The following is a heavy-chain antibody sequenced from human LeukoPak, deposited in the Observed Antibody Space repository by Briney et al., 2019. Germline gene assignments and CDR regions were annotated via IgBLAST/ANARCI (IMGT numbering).Heavy chain of an antibody. D-gene: IGHD3-9*01. Sequence: GGSLRLSCAASGFTFSNYWMHWVRQAPGKGLVWVSRIKGDGSHTIYADSVKGRFTISRDIAKNTLYLQMKSLRAEDTAVYYCVRDWDHFDFDSWGLGTLVTVSS. CDR1: GFTFSNYW. CDR2: IKGDGSHT. J-gene: IGHJ5*01. V-gene: IGHV3-74*01. CDR3: VRDWDHFDFDS.